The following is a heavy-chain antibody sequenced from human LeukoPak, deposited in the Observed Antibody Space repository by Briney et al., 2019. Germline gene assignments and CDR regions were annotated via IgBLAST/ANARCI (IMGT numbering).Heavy chain of an antibody. CDR1: GFIFSDSS. CDR2: IWTVNGVT. V-gene: IGHV3-48*02. D-gene: IGHD3-16*01. CDR3: VRDFNWAFDS. Sequence: PGGTLRLSCTASGFIFSDSSMNWVRHAPAKGLEWVSHIWTVNGVTHYADSVRGRFTIARDSAKNSLNLQMSSLRDEDTAVYYCVRDFNWAFDSWGQGALVTVSS. J-gene: IGHJ4*02.